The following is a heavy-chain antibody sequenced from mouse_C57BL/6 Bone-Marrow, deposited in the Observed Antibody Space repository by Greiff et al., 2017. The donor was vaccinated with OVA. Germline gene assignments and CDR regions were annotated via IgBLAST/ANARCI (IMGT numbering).Heavy chain of an antibody. D-gene: IGHD2-3*01. CDR3: AKDVVDGYNVPFDC. CDR1: GFTFSSYA. V-gene: IGHV5-4*01. Sequence: EVQRVESGGGLVKPGGSLKLSCAASGFTFSSYAMSWVRQTPEQRLEWVATISDGGSYTYYPDNVKGRFTITRDNAKNNLYLQMSHLKSEDTSMYYCAKDVVDGYNVPFDCWGKGTTRTVSS. CDR2: ISDGGSYT. J-gene: IGHJ2*01.